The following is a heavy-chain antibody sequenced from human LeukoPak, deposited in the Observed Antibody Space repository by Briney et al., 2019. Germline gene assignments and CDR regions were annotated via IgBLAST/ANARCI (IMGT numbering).Heavy chain of an antibody. V-gene: IGHV1-3*01. CDR3: ARGVGGDSRFDP. Sequence: ASVKVSCKASGYTFTSYAMHRVRQAPGQRLEWMGWINAGNGNTKYSQKFQGRVTITRDTSASTAYMELSSLRSEDTAVYYCARGVGGDSRFDPWGQGTLVTVSS. D-gene: IGHD1-26*01. CDR1: GYTFTSYA. CDR2: INAGNGNT. J-gene: IGHJ5*02.